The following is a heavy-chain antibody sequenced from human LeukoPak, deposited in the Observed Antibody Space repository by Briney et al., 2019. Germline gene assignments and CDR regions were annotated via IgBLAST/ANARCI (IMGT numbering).Heavy chain of an antibody. CDR1: GFTFSSYD. J-gene: IGHJ4*02. V-gene: IGHV3-23*01. D-gene: IGHD2-21*02. CDR2: IGGSGANT. Sequence: GGSLRLSCAACGFTFSSYDMTWVRQAPGKGLEYVSAIGGSGANTYYADSVKGRFTISRDNSKNTLYLQMNSLRAEDTAVYHCAKAKGLLFFDYWGQGTLFTVSS. CDR3: AKAKGLLFFDY.